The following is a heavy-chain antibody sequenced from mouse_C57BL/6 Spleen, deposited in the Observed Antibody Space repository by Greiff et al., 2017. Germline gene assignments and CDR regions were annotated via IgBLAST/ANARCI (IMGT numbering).Heavy chain of an antibody. V-gene: IGHV3-6*01. CDR3: AIEGEGGRRGFAY. CDR1: GYSITSGYY. J-gene: IGHJ3*01. CDR2: ISYDGSN. D-gene: IGHD3-3*01. Sequence: VQLKESGPGLVKPSQSLSLTCSVTGYSITSGYYWNWIRQFPGNKLEWMGYISYDGSNNYNPSLKNRISITSETSKNQFFLKFNSVTTEDTAPYYWAIEGEGGRRGFAYWGQGTLVTVSA.